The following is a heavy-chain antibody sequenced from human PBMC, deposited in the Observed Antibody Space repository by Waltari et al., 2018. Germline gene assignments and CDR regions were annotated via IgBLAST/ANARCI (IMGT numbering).Heavy chain of an antibody. CDR2: IYYSGRT. CDR1: GGSISSSRYY. J-gene: IGHJ5*02. CDR3: ARHWKRSGYRFDP. Sequence: QLQLQESGPGLVKPSETLSLTCTVSGGSISSSRYYWGWIRQSPGKGLEWIGGIYYSGRTYHNPTLKLRVTRSGDTSKNQFSLKLSSVTAADTAVYYCARHWKRSGYRFDPWGQGTLVTVSS. V-gene: IGHV4-39*01. D-gene: IGHD5-12*01.